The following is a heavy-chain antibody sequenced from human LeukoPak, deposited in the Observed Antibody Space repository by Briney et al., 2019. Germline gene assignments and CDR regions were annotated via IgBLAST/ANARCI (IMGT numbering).Heavy chain of an antibody. V-gene: IGHV3-74*01. Sequence: PGGSLRLSCAASGFTFSSYWMHWVRQAPGKGLVWVSRINSDGSSTSYADSLKGRFTVSRDNAKNSLYLQMNSLRAEDTAVYYCARDEHNDFWSGYYNAHDYWGQGTLVTVSS. CDR1: GFTFSSYW. CDR2: INSDGSST. CDR3: ARDEHNDFWSGYYNAHDY. D-gene: IGHD3-3*01. J-gene: IGHJ4*02.